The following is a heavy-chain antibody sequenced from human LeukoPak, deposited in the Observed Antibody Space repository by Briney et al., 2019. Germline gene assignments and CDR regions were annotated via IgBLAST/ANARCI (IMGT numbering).Heavy chain of an antibody. CDR1: GFTFNRHP. J-gene: IGHJ6*04. D-gene: IGHD2-15*01. CDR2: VSQDGRNN. V-gene: IGHV3-30*10. Sequence: PGRSLRLSCAASGFTFNRHPVHWVRQTPGKGLEWVAGVSQDGRNNYYTDSVRGRFTISRDNANNALSLQMNSLRVEDTAVYFCSRKGSHLKYSHTYMAVWGNGTTVIVPS. CDR3: SRKGSHLKYSHTYMAV.